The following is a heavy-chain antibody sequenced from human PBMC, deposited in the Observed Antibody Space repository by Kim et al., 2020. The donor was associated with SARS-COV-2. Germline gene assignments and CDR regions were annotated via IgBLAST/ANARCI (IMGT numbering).Heavy chain of an antibody. CDR2: ISSSSSYI. CDR3: ARDLRLRSEIAAAFLPEYAFDI. D-gene: IGHD6-13*01. J-gene: IGHJ3*02. V-gene: IGHV3-21*01. CDR1: GFTFSSYS. Sequence: GGSLRLSCAASGFTFSSYSMNWVRQAPGKGLEWVSSISSSSSYIYYADSVKGRFTISRDNAKNSLYLQMNSLRAEDTAVYYCARDLRLRSEIAAAFLPEYAFDIWGQGTMVTVSS.